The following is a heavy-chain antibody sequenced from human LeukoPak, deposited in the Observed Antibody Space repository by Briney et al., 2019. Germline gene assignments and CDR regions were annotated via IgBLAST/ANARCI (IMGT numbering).Heavy chain of an antibody. Sequence: SETLSLTCTVSGGSISSYYWGWIRQPPGKGLEWIGSIYHSGSTYYNPSLKSRVTISVDTSKNQFSLKLSSVTAADTAVYYCARDESNGWYFDYWGQGTLVTVSS. CDR3: ARDESNGWYFDY. CDR1: GGSISSYY. V-gene: IGHV4-38-2*02. J-gene: IGHJ4*02. CDR2: IYHSGST. D-gene: IGHD6-19*01.